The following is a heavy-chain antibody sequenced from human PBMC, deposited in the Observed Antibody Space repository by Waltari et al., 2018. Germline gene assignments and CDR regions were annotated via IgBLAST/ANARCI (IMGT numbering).Heavy chain of an antibody. D-gene: IGHD1-20*01. V-gene: IGHV4-39*02. CDR3: AREGMYNWNGDAFDI. CDR2: INYVGGA. CDR1: GGSISSSSYY. Sequence: QLQLQESGPGLVTPSETLSLTCTVSGGSISSSSYYWGWIRQPPGMGLECSGSINYVGGAYVNPSLKTRGTISVDTSKNQFSLKLISVTAADTSVYYCAREGMYNWNGDAFDIWGQGTMVTVSS. J-gene: IGHJ3*02.